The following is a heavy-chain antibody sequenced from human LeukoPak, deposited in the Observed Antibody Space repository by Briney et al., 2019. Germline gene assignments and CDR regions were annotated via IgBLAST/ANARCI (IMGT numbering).Heavy chain of an antibody. CDR1: GFTVSNNY. V-gene: IGHV3-66*01. Sequence: PGGSLRLSCVASGFTVSNNYMTWVRLAPGKGLEWVSVIYSGGNTYSADSVKGRFTISRDNSKNTLYLQLNSLGAEDTAVYYCARDNSLTPVDYWGQGTLVTVSS. D-gene: IGHD4-23*01. J-gene: IGHJ4*02. CDR2: IYSGGNT. CDR3: ARDNSLTPVDY.